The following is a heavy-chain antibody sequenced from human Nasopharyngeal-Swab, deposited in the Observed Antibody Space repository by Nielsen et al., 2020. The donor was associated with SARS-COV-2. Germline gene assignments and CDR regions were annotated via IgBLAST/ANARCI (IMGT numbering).Heavy chain of an antibody. CDR2: IWYDGSNK. J-gene: IGHJ4*02. Sequence: GESLKISCAASGFTFSSYGMHWVRQAPGKGLEWVAVIWYDGSNKYYADSVKGQFTISRDNAKNSLYLQMNSLRAEDTAVYFCARGRPLGGYYFGYFDYWGQGTLVTVSS. V-gene: IGHV3-33*01. CDR1: GFTFSSYG. CDR3: ARGRPLGGYYFGYFDY. D-gene: IGHD3-3*01.